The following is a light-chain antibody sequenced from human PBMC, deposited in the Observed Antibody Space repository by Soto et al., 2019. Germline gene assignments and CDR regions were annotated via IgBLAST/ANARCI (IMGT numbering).Light chain of an antibody. CDR2: EVH. CDR3: SSYGGTNNLL. J-gene: IGLJ2*01. Sequence: QSALTQPPSASGSPGQSVTISCTGTSSDVGGYKYVSWYQQHPGKAPKLMIFEVHKRPSGVPDRFSGSKSGNTAYLTVSGLQAEDEADYYCSSYGGTNNLLFGGGTKRTVL. V-gene: IGLV2-8*01. CDR1: SSDVGGYKY.